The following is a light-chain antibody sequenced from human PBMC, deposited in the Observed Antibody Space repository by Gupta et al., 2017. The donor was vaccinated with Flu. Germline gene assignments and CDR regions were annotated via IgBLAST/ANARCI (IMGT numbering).Light chain of an antibody. V-gene: IGKV4-1*01. J-gene: IGKJ5*01. Sequence: KCKSSQSVLYSPNNTDYLVWYQQKPGQPPKLLIYWASTRESGVPDRFSGSGTGTDFTLTISSLQAEDVAVYYCQQYYSTPPTFGQGTRLEIK. CDR2: WAS. CDR1: QSVLYSPNNTDY. CDR3: QQYYSTPPT.